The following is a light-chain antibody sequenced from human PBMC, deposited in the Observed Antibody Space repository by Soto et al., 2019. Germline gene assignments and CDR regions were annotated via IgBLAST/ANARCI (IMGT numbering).Light chain of an antibody. Sequence: IVLPQSPCTLSLSPGETASLSCRASQSVSGNVAWYQQKPGLAPRLLIYHTSTRATGVPARFSGSGSGTEFSLTISSLQSEDSAVYFCQRYDNWPLNFGGGTKVDIK. V-gene: IGKV3-15*01. J-gene: IGKJ4*01. CDR3: QRYDNWPLN. CDR2: HTS. CDR1: QSVSGN.